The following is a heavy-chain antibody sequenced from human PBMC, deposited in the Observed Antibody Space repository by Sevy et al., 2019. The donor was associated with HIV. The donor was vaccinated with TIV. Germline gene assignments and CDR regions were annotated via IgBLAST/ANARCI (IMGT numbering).Heavy chain of an antibody. D-gene: IGHD4-4*01. J-gene: IGHJ6*02. Sequence: GGSLRLSCAVSGFAVSDNCMSWVRQSPGKGLEWVSVIFSGGRTSYADSVKGRFTVSRDGSKNTLYLQMDNLRAEDTATYYCARDRVVHNDYIFVASHYGMDVWGQGTTVTVSS. CDR1: GFAVSDNC. CDR3: ARDRVVHNDYIFVASHYGMDV. V-gene: IGHV3-53*01. CDR2: IFSGGRT.